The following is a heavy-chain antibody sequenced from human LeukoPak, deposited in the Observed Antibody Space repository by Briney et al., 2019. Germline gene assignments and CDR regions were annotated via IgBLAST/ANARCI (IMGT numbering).Heavy chain of an antibody. CDR2: ISGGSRTI. V-gene: IGHV3-11*01. CDR3: ARAGQSDY. J-gene: IGHJ4*02. Sequence: PGGSLRLSCAASGFTFSDYYMNRIRQAPGKGLEWVSSISGGSRTINYADSVKGRFTTSRDNAKNSLFLQVNSLRAEDTAVYYCARAGQSDYWGQGTLVTVSS. CDR1: GFTFSDYY.